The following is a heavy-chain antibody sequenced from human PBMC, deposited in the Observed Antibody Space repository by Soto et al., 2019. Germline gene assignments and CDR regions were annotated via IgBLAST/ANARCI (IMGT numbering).Heavy chain of an antibody. V-gene: IGHV4-34*01. CDR2: INHSGST. J-gene: IGHJ4*02. D-gene: IGHD1-26*01. CDR1: GGSFSGYY. Sequence: SETLSLTCAVYGGSFSGYYWSWIRQPPGKGLEWIGEINHSGSTNYNPSLKSRVTISVDTSKNQFSLKLSSVTAADTAVYYCARLYSGSYYSPYYFDYWGQGTLVTVSS. CDR3: ARLYSGSYYSPYYFDY.